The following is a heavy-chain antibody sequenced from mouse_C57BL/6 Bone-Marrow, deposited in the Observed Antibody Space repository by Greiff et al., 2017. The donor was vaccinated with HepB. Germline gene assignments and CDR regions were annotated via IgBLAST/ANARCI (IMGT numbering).Heavy chain of an antibody. V-gene: IGHV1-82*01. J-gene: IGHJ2*01. CDR3: ASPVVAPYFDY. CDR1: GYAFSSSW. CDR2: IYPGDGDT. D-gene: IGHD1-1*01. Sequence: VQLQQSGPELVKPGASVKISCKASGYAFSSSWMNWVKQRPGKGLEWIGRIYPGDGDTNYNGKFKGKATLTADKSSSTAYTQLSSLTSEDSAVYFCASPVVAPYFDYWGQGTTLTVSS.